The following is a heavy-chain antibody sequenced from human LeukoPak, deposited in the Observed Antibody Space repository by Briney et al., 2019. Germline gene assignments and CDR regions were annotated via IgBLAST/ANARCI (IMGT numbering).Heavy chain of an antibody. CDR2: ITGNGDST. J-gene: IGHJ4*02. D-gene: IGHD3-16*01. CDR1: GFSFSYYA. Sequence: GGSLRLSCAASGFSFSYYAMNWVRQAPGKGLEWVSAITGNGDSTYYADSVQGRFTISRDNSKNTLFLQMNSLRAEDTAVYYCVKGPSSGIWSYTEYWGQGTLVTVSS. V-gene: IGHV3-23*01. CDR3: VKGPSSGIWSYTEY.